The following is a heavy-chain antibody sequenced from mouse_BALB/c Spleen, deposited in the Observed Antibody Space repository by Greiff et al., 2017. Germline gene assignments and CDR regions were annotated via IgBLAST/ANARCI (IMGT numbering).Heavy chain of an antibody. J-gene: IGHJ4*01. Sequence: VMLVESGAELVKPGASVKLSCTASGYTFTSYWMHWVKQRPGQGLEWIGYINPSTGYTEYNQKFKDKATLTADKSSSTAYIQLSSLTSEDSAVYYCARREVLEGAMDYWGQGTSVTVSS. CDR2: INPSTGYT. CDR3: ARREVLEGAMDY. CDR1: GYTFTSYW. D-gene: IGHD3-1*01. V-gene: IGHV1-7*01.